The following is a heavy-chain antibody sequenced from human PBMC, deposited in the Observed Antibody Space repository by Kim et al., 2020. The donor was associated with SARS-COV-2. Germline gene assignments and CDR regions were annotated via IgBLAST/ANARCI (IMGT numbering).Heavy chain of an antibody. V-gene: IGHV1-69*01. Sequence: VKVSCKTSGGTFNTYAINWVRQAPGQGLEWMGYIIPIFGTTDYAQNFQGRVTITADESTSTTYLELSSLGSEDTAVYYCARPLVELERLSAFDVWGQGTMVTVSS. CDR3: ARPLVELERLSAFDV. D-gene: IGHD1-1*01. CDR2: IIPIFGTT. CDR1: GGTFNTYA. J-gene: IGHJ3*01.